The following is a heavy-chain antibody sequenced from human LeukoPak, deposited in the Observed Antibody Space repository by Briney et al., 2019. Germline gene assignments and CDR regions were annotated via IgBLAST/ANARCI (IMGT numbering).Heavy chain of an antibody. D-gene: IGHD3-16*02. CDR3: ARDFTDYDYVWGSYRPFDY. CDR1: GFTVSSTY. CDR2: ISSSSSYI. J-gene: IGHJ4*02. V-gene: IGHV3-21*01. Sequence: GGSLRLSCAASGFTVSSTYMSWVRQAPGKGLEWVSTISSSSSYIYYADSVKGRFTISRDNAKNSLYLQMNSLRAEDTAVYYCARDFTDYDYVWGSYRPFDYWGQGTLVTVSS.